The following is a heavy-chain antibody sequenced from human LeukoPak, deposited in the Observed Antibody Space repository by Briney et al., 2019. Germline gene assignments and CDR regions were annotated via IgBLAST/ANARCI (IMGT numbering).Heavy chain of an antibody. CDR2: INHSGST. CDR3: ARKSSGSYSFHY. V-gene: IGHV4-34*01. D-gene: IGHD1-26*01. CDR1: GGSLSGYY. Sequence: SETLSLTCAVYGGSLSGYYWSWIRQPPGKGLEWIGEINHSGSTNYNPSLKSRVTISVDTSKNQFSLKLSSVTAADTAVYYCARKSSGSYSFHYWGQGTLVTVSS. J-gene: IGHJ4*02.